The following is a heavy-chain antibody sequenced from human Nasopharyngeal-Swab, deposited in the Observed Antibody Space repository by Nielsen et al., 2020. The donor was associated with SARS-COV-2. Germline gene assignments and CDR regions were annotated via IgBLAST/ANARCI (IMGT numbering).Heavy chain of an antibody. J-gene: IGHJ6*02. CDR2: ISSSTSTT. Sequence: GESLKISCAASGFTFSAYTMNWVRQAPGKGLEWVSYISSSTSTTYYADSVEGRFTISRDNAKNSLYLEMDSLRAEDTAVYYCARDLIYDFWSGYYTPSYYYGMDVWGQGTTVTVSS. CDR1: GFTFSAYT. V-gene: IGHV3-48*04. D-gene: IGHD3-3*01. CDR3: ARDLIYDFWSGYYTPSYYYGMDV.